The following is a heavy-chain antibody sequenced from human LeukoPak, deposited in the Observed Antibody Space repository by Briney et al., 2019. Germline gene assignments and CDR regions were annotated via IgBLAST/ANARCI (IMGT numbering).Heavy chain of an antibody. V-gene: IGHV4-4*02. CDR1: GGSISSNNW. CDR3: ASSIPIGWSPNTY. J-gene: IGHJ4*02. D-gene: IGHD6-19*01. Sequence: PSETLSLTCAVSGGSISSNNWWSWVRQPPGKGLEWIGEIRHYDGHTKYNPSLKGRVTISIDKPRNHFSLTLTSVTAADTAIYYCASSIPIGWSPNTYWGQGTLVIVSS. CDR2: IRHYDGHT.